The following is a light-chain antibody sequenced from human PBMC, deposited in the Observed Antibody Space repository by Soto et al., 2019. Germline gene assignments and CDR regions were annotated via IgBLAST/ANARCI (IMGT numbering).Light chain of an antibody. V-gene: IGKV3-20*01. CDR1: QSVSLY. J-gene: IGKJ1*01. CDR3: QQYGSSPRT. Sequence: IVLTQSPGTLSLCPGERATLSCRASQSVSLYLAWYQHKPGQAPRLLIYGASSRSTGIPDRFSGSGSGTDFTLTISRLEPEDFAVYYCQQYGSSPRTFGQGTKADIK. CDR2: GAS.